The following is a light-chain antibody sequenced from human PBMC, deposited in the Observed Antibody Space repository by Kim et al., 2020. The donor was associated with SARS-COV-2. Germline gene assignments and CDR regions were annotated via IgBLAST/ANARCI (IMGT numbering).Light chain of an antibody. CDR1: QSVNID. CDR2: GAS. V-gene: IGKV3-15*01. Sequence: PGERATLTCRASQSVNIDLAWYQQKPGQAPRLLIYGASTRATDIPARFTGSGSGTEFTLTISSLQSEDFAVYYCQQYKNWPLTFGGGTKVDIK. J-gene: IGKJ4*01. CDR3: QQYKNWPLT.